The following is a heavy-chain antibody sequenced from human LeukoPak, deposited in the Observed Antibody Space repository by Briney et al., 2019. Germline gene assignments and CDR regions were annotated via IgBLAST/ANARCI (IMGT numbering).Heavy chain of an antibody. CDR1: GFTFSIYW. V-gene: IGHV3-74*01. D-gene: IGHD3-3*01. CDR3: ARGLTIFGVVNDAFDI. Sequence: GGSLRLSCAASGFTFSIYWMHWVRHAPGKGLVWVSRINSDGSSTSYADSVKGRFTISRDNAKNTLYLQMKSLRAEDTAVHYCARGLTIFGVVNDAFDIWGQGTMVTVSS. CDR2: INSDGSST. J-gene: IGHJ3*02.